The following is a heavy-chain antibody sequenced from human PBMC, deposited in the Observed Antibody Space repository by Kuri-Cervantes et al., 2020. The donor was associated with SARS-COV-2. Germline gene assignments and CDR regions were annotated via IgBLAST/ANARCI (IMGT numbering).Heavy chain of an antibody. V-gene: IGHV4-59*01. CDR1: GGSSSSYY. Sequence: GSLRLCCTVSGGSSSSYYWSWIRQLPGKGLEWVGYIYYSGSTNYNPSLKSRVTISVDTSKNQFSLKLSSVTAADTAVYYCARAGYSSSWAPGAFYYWGQGTLVTVSS. D-gene: IGHD6-13*01. J-gene: IGHJ4*02. CDR3: ARAGYSSSWAPGAFYY. CDR2: IYYSGST.